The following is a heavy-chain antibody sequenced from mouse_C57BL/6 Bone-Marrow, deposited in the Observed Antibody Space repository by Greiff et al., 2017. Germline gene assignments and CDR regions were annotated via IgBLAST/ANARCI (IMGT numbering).Heavy chain of an antibody. D-gene: IGHD4-1*01. J-gene: IGHJ3*01. CDR1: GFNIKDDY. Sequence: EVQLQQSGAELVRPGASVKLSCTASGFNIKDDYMNWVKQRPEQGLEWIGWIDPENGDTEYASKFQGKATITADTSSNTAYLQLSSLASEDTAVYYCTTGDWGTFAYWGQGTLVTVSA. CDR2: IDPENGDT. V-gene: IGHV14-4*01. CDR3: TTGDWGTFAY.